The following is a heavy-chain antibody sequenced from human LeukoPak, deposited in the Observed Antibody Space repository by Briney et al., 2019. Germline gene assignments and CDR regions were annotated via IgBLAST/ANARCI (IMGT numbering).Heavy chain of an antibody. CDR3: ARGTGIAAAGIQGYYYYMDV. V-gene: IGHV1-69*05. D-gene: IGHD6-13*01. J-gene: IGHJ6*03. CDR1: GGTFSSYA. CDR2: IIPIFGTA. Sequence: SVKVSCKASGGTFSSYAISWVRQAPGQGLEWMGGIIPIFGTANYAQKFQGRVTITTDESTSTAYMELSSLRSEDTAVYYCARGTGIAAAGIQGYYYYMDVWGEGTTVTVSS.